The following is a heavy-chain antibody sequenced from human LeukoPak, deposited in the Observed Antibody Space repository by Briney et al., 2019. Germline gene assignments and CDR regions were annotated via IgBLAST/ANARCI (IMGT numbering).Heavy chain of an antibody. CDR1: GFTFSSYG. Sequence: GGSLRLSCAASGFTFSSYGMHWVRQAPGKGLEWVAFIRYDGSNKYYADSVKGRFTISRDNSKNTLYLQMNSLRAEDTAVYYCAKFGQYSSGWYSTIYYYGMDVWGQGTTVTVSS. CDR2: IRYDGSNK. V-gene: IGHV3-30*02. J-gene: IGHJ6*02. CDR3: AKFGQYSSGWYSTIYYYGMDV. D-gene: IGHD6-19*01.